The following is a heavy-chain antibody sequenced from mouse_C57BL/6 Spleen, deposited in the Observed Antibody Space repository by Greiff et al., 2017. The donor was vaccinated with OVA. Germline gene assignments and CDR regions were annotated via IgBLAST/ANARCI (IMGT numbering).Heavy chain of an antibody. CDR3: TRQGTAQAFDY. CDR2: IDPETGGT. D-gene: IGHD3-2*02. J-gene: IGHJ2*01. Sequence: VHLVESGAELVRPGASVTLSCKASGYTFTDYEMHWVKQTPVHGLEWIGAIDPETGGTAYNQKFKGKAILTADKSSSTAYMELRSLTSEDSAVYYCTRQGTAQAFDYWGQGTTLTVSS. V-gene: IGHV1-15*01. CDR1: GYTFTDYE.